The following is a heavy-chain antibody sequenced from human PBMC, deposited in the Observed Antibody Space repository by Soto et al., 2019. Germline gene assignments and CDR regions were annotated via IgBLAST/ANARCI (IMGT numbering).Heavy chain of an antibody. V-gene: IGHV3-33*01. Sequence: QVQLVESGGGVVQPGRSLRLSCAASGFTFSSYGMHWVRQAPGKGLEWVAVIWYDGSNKYYADSVKGRFTISRDNSKNTLYLQMNILRAEDTAVYYCARDFLAYCGGDCYPLDYWGQGTLVTVSS. J-gene: IGHJ4*02. CDR1: GFTFSSYG. D-gene: IGHD2-21*02. CDR3: ARDFLAYCGGDCYPLDY. CDR2: IWYDGSNK.